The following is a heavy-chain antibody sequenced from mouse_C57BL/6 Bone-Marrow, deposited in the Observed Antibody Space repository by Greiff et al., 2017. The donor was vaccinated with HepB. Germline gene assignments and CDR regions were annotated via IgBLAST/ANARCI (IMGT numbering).Heavy chain of an antibody. Sequence: EVQLQQSGPELVKPGASVKMSCKASGYTFTDYNMHWVKQSHGKSLEWIGYINPNNGGTSYNQKFKGKATLTVNKSSSTAYMELRSLTSEDSAVYYCARSEDMGYSNDAMDYWGQGTSVTVSS. J-gene: IGHJ4*01. CDR2: INPNNGGT. V-gene: IGHV1-22*01. D-gene: IGHD2-5*01. CDR3: ARSEDMGYSNDAMDY. CDR1: GYTFTDYN.